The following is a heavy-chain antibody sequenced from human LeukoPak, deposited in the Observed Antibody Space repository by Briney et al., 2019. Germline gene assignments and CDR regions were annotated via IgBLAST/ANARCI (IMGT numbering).Heavy chain of an antibody. Sequence: EASVKVSCKASGYTFTGYYMHWVRQAPGQGLEWMGWINPNSGGTNYAQKFQGRVTMTRDTSISTAYMELSRLRSDDPAVYYCVNGYCSGGSCLNFDYWGQGTLVTVSS. D-gene: IGHD2-15*01. J-gene: IGHJ4*02. CDR2: INPNSGGT. V-gene: IGHV1-2*02. CDR1: GYTFTGYY. CDR3: VNGYCSGGSCLNFDY.